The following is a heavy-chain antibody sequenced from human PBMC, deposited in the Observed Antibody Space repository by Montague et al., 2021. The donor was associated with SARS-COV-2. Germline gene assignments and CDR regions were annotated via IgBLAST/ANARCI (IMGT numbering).Heavy chain of an antibody. CDR1: LRSMCRSSYS. J-gene: IGHJ3*02. D-gene: IGHD6-19*01. Sequence: SETLSLTCTVSLRSMCRSSYSWGWIRQPPGPVPEWIGSISYTWSTYYNPSLKSRVTISVDTSKNQFSLKLSSVTAADTAVYYCARQENSSGWFKPDAFDIWGQGTMVTVSS. CDR3: ARQENSSGWFKPDAFDI. CDR2: ISYTWST. V-gene: IGHV4-39*01.